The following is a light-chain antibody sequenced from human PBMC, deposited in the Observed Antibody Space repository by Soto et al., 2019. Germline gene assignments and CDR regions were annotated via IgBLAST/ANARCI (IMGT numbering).Light chain of an antibody. CDR2: TAS. CDR3: QKYDSAPWT. J-gene: IGKJ1*01. CDR1: QGIGNS. Sequence: IQMTQSPSSLSASVGDRVTITSRASQGIGNSLAWYQQKPGRVPNLLMYTASTLLSGVPSRFSGSGSGTDFPLTISNLQPEDVATYYCQKYDSAPWTFGQGTKVEIK. V-gene: IGKV1-27*01.